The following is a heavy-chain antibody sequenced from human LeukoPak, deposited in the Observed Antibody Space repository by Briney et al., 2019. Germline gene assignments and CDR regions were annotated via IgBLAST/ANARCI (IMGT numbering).Heavy chain of an antibody. J-gene: IGHJ4*02. CDR3: AKDPSKGGYYYYYFDY. CDR2: IISSGITI. D-gene: IGHD3-22*01. Sequence: GGSLRLSCAASGFTFSDYYMNWIRQAPGKGLEWVSFIISSGITIYYADSVKGRFTISTDNAKNSLYLLMNSLRAEDTAVYYCAKDPSKGGYYYYYFDYWGQGILVTVSS. V-gene: IGHV3-11*01. CDR1: GFTFSDYY.